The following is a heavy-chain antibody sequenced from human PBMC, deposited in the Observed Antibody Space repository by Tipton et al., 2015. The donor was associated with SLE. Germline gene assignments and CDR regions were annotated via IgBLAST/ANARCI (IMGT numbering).Heavy chain of an antibody. Sequence: TLSLTCTVSGGSISSSSYYWGWIRQPPGKGLEWIGSIYYSGGTYYNPSLKSRITITVETSKNQFSLKLSSVTAADMAVYYCVRDVDIVATMGHSRAFDIWGQGTMVTVSS. J-gene: IGHJ3*02. D-gene: IGHD5-12*01. CDR2: IYYSGGT. V-gene: IGHV4-39*07. CDR1: GGSISSSSYY. CDR3: VRDVDIVATMGHSRAFDI.